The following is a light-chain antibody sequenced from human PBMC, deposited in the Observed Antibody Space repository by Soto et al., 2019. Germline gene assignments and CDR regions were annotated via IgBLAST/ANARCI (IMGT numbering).Light chain of an antibody. J-gene: IGKJ5*01. Sequence: EIVMTRSPATLSMSPGERATLSCRASQSISINLAWYQQKPGQAPRLLIYGASARATDVPARFSGSGSGTEFTLSISSLQSEDFAAYYCQHYNDCLITLGQGTRLEXK. CDR3: QHYNDCLIT. CDR2: GAS. CDR1: QSISIN. V-gene: IGKV3-15*01.